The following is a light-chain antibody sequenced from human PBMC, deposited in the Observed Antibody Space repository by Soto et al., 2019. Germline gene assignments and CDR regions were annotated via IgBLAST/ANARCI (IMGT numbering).Light chain of an antibody. V-gene: IGKV3-15*01. CDR3: QQYDPWWT. CDR1: QSVNTN. Sequence: EILMTQSPATLCVSTGERVTFACRASQSVNTNLAWYPLQPGQAPRLLVYGASIRATGIPARLSDSGSGTEYSLTIRSLQSEDFGVYFCQQYDPWWTFGQGTKVDIK. CDR2: GAS. J-gene: IGKJ1*01.